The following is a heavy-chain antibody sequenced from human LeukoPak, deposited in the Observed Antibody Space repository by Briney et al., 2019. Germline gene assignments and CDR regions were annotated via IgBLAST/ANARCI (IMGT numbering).Heavy chain of an antibody. J-gene: IGHJ6*03. V-gene: IGHV1-46*01. CDR3: ATTVVTNYYYYYMDV. D-gene: IGHD4-23*01. CDR1: GYTFTSYY. Sequence: ASVKVSCKASGYTFTSYYMHWVRQAPGQGLEWMGIINPSGGSTSYAQKFQGRVTMTRDMSTSTVYMELSSLRSEDTAVYYCATTVVTNYYYYYMDVWGKGTTVTVSS. CDR2: INPSGGST.